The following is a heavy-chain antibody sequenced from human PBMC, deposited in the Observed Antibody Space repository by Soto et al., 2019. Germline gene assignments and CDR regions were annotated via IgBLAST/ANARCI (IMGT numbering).Heavy chain of an antibody. Sequence: GGSLRLSCAASGFTFSSYAMSWVRQAPGKGLEWVSAISGSGGSTYYADSVKGRFTISRDNSKNTLYLQMNSLRAEDTAVYYCAKDLGELSGEDRDDYWGQGTLVTVSS. D-gene: IGHD3-16*02. CDR2: ISGSGGST. CDR3: AKDLGELSGEDRDDY. V-gene: IGHV3-23*01. J-gene: IGHJ4*02. CDR1: GFTFSSYA.